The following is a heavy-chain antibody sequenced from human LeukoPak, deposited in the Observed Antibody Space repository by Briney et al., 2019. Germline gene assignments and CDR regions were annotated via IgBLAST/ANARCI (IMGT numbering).Heavy chain of an antibody. CDR3: ARSIAAAGPFDY. V-gene: IGHV3-48*01. CDR2: ISSSSSTI. Sequence: GGSLRLSCAASGFTFGSYSMNWVRQAPGKGLEWVSYISSSSSTIYYADSVKGRFTISRDNSKNTLYLQMNSLRAEDTAVYYCARSIAAAGPFDYWGQGTLVTVSS. J-gene: IGHJ4*02. D-gene: IGHD6-13*01. CDR1: GFTFGSYS.